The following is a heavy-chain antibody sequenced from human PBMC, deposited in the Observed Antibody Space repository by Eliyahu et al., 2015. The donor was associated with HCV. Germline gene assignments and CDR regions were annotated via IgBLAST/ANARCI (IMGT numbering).Heavy chain of an antibody. J-gene: IGHJ6*02. CDR3: ARDVVATSKRGYYYYGMDV. D-gene: IGHD5-12*01. V-gene: IGHV4-59*01. Sequence: QVQLQESGPGLVKPSETLSLTCTVXGGSISSYYWSWIRQPPGKGLEWIGYIYYSGSTNYNPSLXSRVTISVDTSKNXFSLKLSSVXAADTAVYYCARDVVATSKRGYYYYGMDVWGQGTTVTVSS. CDR2: IYYSGST. CDR1: GGSISSYY.